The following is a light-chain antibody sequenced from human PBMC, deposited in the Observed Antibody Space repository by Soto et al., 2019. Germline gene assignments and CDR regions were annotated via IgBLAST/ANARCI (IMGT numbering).Light chain of an antibody. Sequence: EIVMTQSPATLSVSPGERATLSCRASKSVSNNLAWYQNKTGQAPRHLIYGASTRATGIPARFSGSGSGTEVTLINFCVQSEDFAVHYCQQNNNWWTFGQGTNVEIK. J-gene: IGKJ1*01. V-gene: IGKV3-15*01. CDR1: KSVSNN. CDR2: GAS. CDR3: QQNNNWWT.